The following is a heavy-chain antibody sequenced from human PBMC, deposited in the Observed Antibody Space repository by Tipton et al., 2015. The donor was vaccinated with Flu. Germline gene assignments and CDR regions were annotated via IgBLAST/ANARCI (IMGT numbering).Heavy chain of an antibody. J-gene: IGHJ4*02. CDR3: AKDGWDTSGWYPFDY. V-gene: IGHV3-30*02. CDR2: IRYDGSDT. CDR1: GFNFNYYD. Sequence: SGFNFNYYDMHWVRQGPGKGLEWMAFIRYDGSDTYYADSVKGRFTISRDNSNNALFLQMDSLRTEDTAVYYCAKDGWDTSGWYPFDYWGQGTLVTVSS. D-gene: IGHD6-19*01.